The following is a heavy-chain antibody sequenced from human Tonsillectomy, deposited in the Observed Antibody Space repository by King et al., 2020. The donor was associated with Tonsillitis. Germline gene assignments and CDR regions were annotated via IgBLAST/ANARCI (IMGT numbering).Heavy chain of an antibody. Sequence: QLVQSGAEVKKPGASLKISCKGSGYSFTSYWIGWVRQMPGKGLEWMGIIYPGDSDTRYSPSFQGQVTISADKSISTAYLQWSSLKASDTAMYYCARRRRYYYDSSGYSLDDYWGQGTLVTVSS. CDR2: IYPGDSDT. CDR1: GYSFTSYW. V-gene: IGHV5-51*01. CDR3: ARRRRYYYDSSGYSLDDY. J-gene: IGHJ4*02. D-gene: IGHD3-22*01.